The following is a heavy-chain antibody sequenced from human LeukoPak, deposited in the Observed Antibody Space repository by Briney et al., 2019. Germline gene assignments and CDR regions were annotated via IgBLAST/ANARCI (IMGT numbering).Heavy chain of an antibody. CDR1: GYTFTGYY. CDR3: ARVLHSSSWYYSGYFDY. Sequence: ASVKVSCKASGYTFTGYYMHWVRQAPGQGLEWMGWINPNSGGTNYAQKFQGRVTMTRDTSISTAYMELSRLRSDDTAVYYYARVLHSSSWYYSGYFDYWGQGTLVTVSS. V-gene: IGHV1-2*02. CDR2: INPNSGGT. J-gene: IGHJ4*02. D-gene: IGHD6-13*01.